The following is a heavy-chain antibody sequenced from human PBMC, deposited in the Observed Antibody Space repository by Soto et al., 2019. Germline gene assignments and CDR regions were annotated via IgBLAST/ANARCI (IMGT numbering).Heavy chain of an antibody. CDR1: GFTFSSYA. Sequence: EVQLLESGGGLVQPGGSLRLSCAASGFTFSSYAMSWVRQAPGKGLEWVSAISGSGGSTYYADSVKGRFTISRDNSKNTLYQQMNSLRAEDTAVYYCAKDRGPIAAAGKGYFQHWGQGTLVTVSS. CDR2: ISGSGGST. CDR3: AKDRGPIAAAGKGYFQH. V-gene: IGHV3-23*01. J-gene: IGHJ1*01. D-gene: IGHD6-13*01.